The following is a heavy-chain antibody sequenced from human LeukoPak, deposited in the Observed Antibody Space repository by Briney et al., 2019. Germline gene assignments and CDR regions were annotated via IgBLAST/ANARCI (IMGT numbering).Heavy chain of an antibody. CDR1: GFTFNTYG. D-gene: IGHD5-18*01. J-gene: IGHJ4*02. Sequence: GGSLRLSCAASGFTFNTYGMSWVRQAPGKGLEWVSAISGSGGSTYYADSVKGRFTISRDNSKNTLYLQMNSLRAEDTAVYYCAKDNTRGGYGYGYFPAFDYWGQGTLVTVSS. CDR3: AKDNTRGGYGYGYFPAFDY. CDR2: ISGSGGST. V-gene: IGHV3-23*01.